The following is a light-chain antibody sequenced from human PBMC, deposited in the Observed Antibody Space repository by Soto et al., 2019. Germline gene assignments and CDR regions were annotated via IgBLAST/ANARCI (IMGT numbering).Light chain of an antibody. CDR3: QQSYSTLSIT. CDR2: AAS. V-gene: IGKV1-39*01. J-gene: IGKJ5*01. CDR1: QSISSY. Sequence: DIQMTQSPSSLSASVGDRVTINCRASQSISSYLNWYQQKPGKAPKLLIYAASSLQSGVPSRLSGSGSGTDFTLTISSLQPEDFATYYCQQSYSTLSITFGQGTRLEIK.